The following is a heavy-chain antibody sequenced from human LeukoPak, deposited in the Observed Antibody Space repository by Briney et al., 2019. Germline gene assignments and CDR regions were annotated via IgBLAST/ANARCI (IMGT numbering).Heavy chain of an antibody. CDR3: VRGGPSTWS. CDR1: GFTFSSYA. D-gene: IGHD2-15*01. J-gene: IGHJ5*02. V-gene: IGHV3-30-3*01. CDR2: ISYDGSNK. Sequence: HPGGSLRLSCAASGFTFSSYAMHWVRQAPGKGLEWVAVISYDGSNKYYADSVKGRFTISRDNAKNTVYLQMNNLRAEDTAVYYCVRGGPSTWSWGQGTLVTVSS.